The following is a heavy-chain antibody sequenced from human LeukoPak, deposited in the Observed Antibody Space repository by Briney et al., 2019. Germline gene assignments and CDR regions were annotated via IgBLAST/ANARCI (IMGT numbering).Heavy chain of an antibody. Sequence: PSETLSLTCTVSGGSISSYYWSWIRQPPGKGLEWIAYISDIGSINYNPSLKSRVTISLDTSKNQFSLKLSSVTAADTAVHYCARREDGDYEGGAFDIWGQGTMVTVSS. CDR2: ISDIGSI. J-gene: IGHJ3*02. CDR1: GGSISSYY. CDR3: ARREDGDYEGGAFDI. D-gene: IGHD4-17*01. V-gene: IGHV4-59*08.